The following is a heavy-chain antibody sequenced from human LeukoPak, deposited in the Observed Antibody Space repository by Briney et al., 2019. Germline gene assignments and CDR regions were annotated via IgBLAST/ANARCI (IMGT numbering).Heavy chain of an antibody. CDR3: ARDRTGSSGWYDVLYYYGMDV. CDR1: GFAFNTYS. Sequence: PGGSLRLSCAASGFAFNTYSMNWVRQAPGKGLQWVSSITTTSTSKYYADSVKGRFTISRDNAKNSLYLQMNSLRAEDTAVYYCARDRTGSSGWYDVLYYYGMDVWGQGTTVTVSS. V-gene: IGHV3-48*01. CDR2: ITTTSTSK. J-gene: IGHJ6*02. D-gene: IGHD6-19*01.